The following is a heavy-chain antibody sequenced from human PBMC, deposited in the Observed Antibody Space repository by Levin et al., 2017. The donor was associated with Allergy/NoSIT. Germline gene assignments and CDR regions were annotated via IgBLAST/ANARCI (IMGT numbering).Heavy chain of an antibody. Sequence: PGASVKVSCKASGGTFSSFVICWVRQAPGQGLEWMGEVIPMFGAPNYAQKFRGRLTMTADESTSTAYMELNSLRSEDTAVYYCARVVSGHYYYGMDVWGQGTTVSVSS. V-gene: IGHV1-69*13. CDR1: GGTFSSFV. CDR3: ARVVSGHYYYGMDV. J-gene: IGHJ6*02. CDR2: VIPMFGAP. D-gene: IGHD5-12*01.